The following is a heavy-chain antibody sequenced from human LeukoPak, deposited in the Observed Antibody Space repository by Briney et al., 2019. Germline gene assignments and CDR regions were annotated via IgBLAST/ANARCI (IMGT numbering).Heavy chain of an antibody. CDR3: AKDIWKQRLVQDY. CDR2: IKGDGSST. D-gene: IGHD6-13*01. J-gene: IGHJ4*02. CDR1: GFTFTTYW. Sequence: GGSLRLSCAASGFTFTTYWMHWVRQVPGKGLVWVARIKGDGSSTRHADSMKGRFTISRDNAKNTLYLQMNSLRAEDTALYYCAKDIWKQRLVQDYWGQGTLVTVSS. V-gene: IGHV3-74*01.